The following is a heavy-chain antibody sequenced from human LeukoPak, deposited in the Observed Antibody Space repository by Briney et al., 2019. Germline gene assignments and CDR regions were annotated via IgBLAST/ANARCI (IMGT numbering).Heavy chain of an antibody. CDR1: GYTFTGYY. D-gene: IGHD2-2*01. CDR3: ARANPLYCSSTTCLFDY. V-gene: IGHV1-2*02. CDR2: INPNSGDT. Sequence: ASVKVSCKASGYTFTGYYMHWVRQAPGQGFEWMGWINPNSGDTNYAQKFQGRVTMTRDTSISTAHMELSRLRSDDTAVYYGARANPLYCSSTTCLFDYWGQGTLVTVSS. J-gene: IGHJ4*02.